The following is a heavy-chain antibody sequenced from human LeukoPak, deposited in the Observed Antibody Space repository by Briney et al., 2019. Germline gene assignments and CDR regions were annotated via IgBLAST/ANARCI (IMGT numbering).Heavy chain of an antibody. J-gene: IGHJ4*02. CDR2: INHSGST. D-gene: IGHD5-24*01. CDR3: ARGRMATITSRRVYFDY. CDR1: GGSFSGYY. Sequence: PSEILSLTCAVYGGSFSGYYWSWIRQPPGKGLEWIGEINHSGSTNYNPSLKSRVTISVDTSKNQFSLKLSSVTAADTAVYYCARGRMATITSRRVYFDYWGQGTLVTVSS. V-gene: IGHV4-34*01.